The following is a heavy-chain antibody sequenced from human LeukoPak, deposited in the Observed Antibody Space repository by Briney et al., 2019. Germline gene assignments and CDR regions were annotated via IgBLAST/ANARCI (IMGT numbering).Heavy chain of an antibody. V-gene: IGHV1-69*01. D-gene: IGHD3-22*01. CDR2: IIPIFGTA. CDR3: AKLRGSGFLYYFDY. J-gene: IGHJ4*02. Sequence: SVKVSCKASGGTFSSYAISWVRQAPGQGLEWMGGIIPIFGTANYAQKFQGRVTITADEPTSTAYMELSSLRSEDTAVYYCAKLRGSGFLYYFDYWGQGTLVTVSS. CDR1: GGTFSSYA.